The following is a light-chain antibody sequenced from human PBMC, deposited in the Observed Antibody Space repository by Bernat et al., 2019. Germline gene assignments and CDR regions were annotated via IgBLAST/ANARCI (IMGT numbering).Light chain of an antibody. CDR1: SSDVGGHAH. V-gene: IGLV2-18*02. CDR2: EVN. J-gene: IGLJ3*02. Sequence: QSALTQPPSASGSPGQSVTISCTGTSSDVGGHAHVSWYQQHPGKAPKVMIYEVNNRPSGVPDRFSGSKSGNTASLTISGLQAEDEADYYCCSFTTTTTWVFGGGTKLTVL. CDR3: CSFTTTTTWV.